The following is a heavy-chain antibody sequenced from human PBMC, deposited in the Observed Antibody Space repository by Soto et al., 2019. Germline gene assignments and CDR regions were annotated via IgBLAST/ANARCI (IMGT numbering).Heavy chain of an antibody. CDR3: AREGHPLNWFDP. J-gene: IGHJ5*02. Sequence: PSETLSLTCTVSGGSISSYYWSWIRQPPGKGLEWIGYIYYSGSTNYNPSLKSRVTISVDTSKNSLYLQMNSLRAEDTAVYYCAREGHPLNWFDPWGQGTLVTVSS. CDR1: GGSISSYY. V-gene: IGHV4-59*12. CDR2: IYYSGST.